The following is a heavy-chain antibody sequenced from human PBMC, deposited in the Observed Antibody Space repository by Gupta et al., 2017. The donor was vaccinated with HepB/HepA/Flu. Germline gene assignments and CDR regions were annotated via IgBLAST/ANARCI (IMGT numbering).Heavy chain of an antibody. D-gene: IGHD5-24*01. CDR3: ARAIDGYKEEGGDAFDI. CDR2: IWYDGSNK. V-gene: IGHV3-33*01. Sequence: QVQLVESGGGVVQPGRSLRLSCAASGFTFSSYGMHWVRQAPGKGLEWVAVIWYDGSNKYYADSVKGRFTISRDNSKNTLYLQMNSLRAEDTAVYYCARAIDGYKEEGGDAFDIWGQGTMVTVSS. CDR1: GFTFSSYG. J-gene: IGHJ3*02.